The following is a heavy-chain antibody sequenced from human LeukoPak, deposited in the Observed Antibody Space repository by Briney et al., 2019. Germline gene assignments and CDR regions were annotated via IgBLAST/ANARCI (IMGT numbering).Heavy chain of an antibody. J-gene: IGHJ4*02. D-gene: IGHD3-10*01. CDR2: INHSGST. CDR3: ASTPTNYYGSGSYNFDS. V-gene: IGHV4-34*01. Sequence: SETLSLTCAVYGGSFSGYYWSWIRQPPGKGLEWIGEINHSGSTYYNPSLKSRVTISVDTSKNQFSLKLSSVTAADTAMYYCASTPTNYYGSGSYNFDSWGQGTLVTVSS. CDR1: GGSFSGYY.